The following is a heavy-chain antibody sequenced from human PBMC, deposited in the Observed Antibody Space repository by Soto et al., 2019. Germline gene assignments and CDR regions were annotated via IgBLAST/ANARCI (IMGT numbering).Heavy chain of an antibody. D-gene: IGHD2-21*02. J-gene: IGHJ4*02. CDR2: IKQKDDGGST. Sequence: PGGSLRLSCAASGFRFSNTWMNWVRQAPGKGLEWVGRIKQKDDGGSTYYADSVKGRLTISRDNSKNTLYLQMNSLRAEDTAVYYCARDNSGGDHFDYWGQGALVTVSS. CDR3: ARDNSGGDHFDY. V-gene: IGHV3-66*01. CDR1: GFRFSNTW.